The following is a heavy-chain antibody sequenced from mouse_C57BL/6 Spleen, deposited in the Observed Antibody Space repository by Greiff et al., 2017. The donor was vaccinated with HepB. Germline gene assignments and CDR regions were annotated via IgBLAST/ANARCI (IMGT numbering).Heavy chain of an antibody. CDR2: IYPGSGNT. V-gene: IGHV1-76*01. Sequence: VMLVESGAELVRPGASVKLSCKASGYTFTDYYINWVKQRPGQGLEWIARIYPGSGNTYYNEKFKGKATLTAEKSSSTAYMQLSSLTSEDSAVYFCARFGYYFDYWGQGTTLTVSS. CDR1: GYTFTDYY. J-gene: IGHJ2*01. CDR3: ARFGYYFDY.